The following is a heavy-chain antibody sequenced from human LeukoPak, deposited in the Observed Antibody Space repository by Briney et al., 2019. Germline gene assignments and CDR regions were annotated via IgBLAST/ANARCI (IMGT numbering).Heavy chain of an antibody. D-gene: IGHD1-26*01. CDR2: IWYDGSNK. CDR3: ARDRNVGPGYYGMDV. V-gene: IGHV3-33*01. Sequence: GGSLRLSCAASGFTFSSYGMHWVRQAPGKGLEWVAVIWYDGSNKYYADSVKGRFTISRDNSKNTLYLQMNSLRAEDTAVYYCARDRNVGPGYYGMDVWGQGTTVTVSS. CDR1: GFTFSSYG. J-gene: IGHJ6*02.